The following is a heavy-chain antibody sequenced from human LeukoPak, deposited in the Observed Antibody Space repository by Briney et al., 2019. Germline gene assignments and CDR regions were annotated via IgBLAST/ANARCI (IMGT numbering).Heavy chain of an antibody. Sequence: GGSLRLSCAASGFNFNNFWMSWLRQAPGKGLEWVANIKDDGSEEYYVDSVKGRFTIVRDNAYNSLYLQMNSLRVEDTAIYFCARSTRRYSGDYWGQGTLVSVSS. CDR3: ARSTRRYSGDY. V-gene: IGHV3-7*03. J-gene: IGHJ4*02. D-gene: IGHD1-26*01. CDR2: IKDDGSEE. CDR1: GFNFNNFW.